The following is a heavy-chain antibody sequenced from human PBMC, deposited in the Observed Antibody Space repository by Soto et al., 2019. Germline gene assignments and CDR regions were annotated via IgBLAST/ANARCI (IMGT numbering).Heavy chain of an antibody. Sequence: SETLSLTCAVSGGSISSGGYSWSWIRQPPGKGLEWIGYIYHSGSTYYNPSLKSRVTISVDRSKNQFSLKLSSVTAADTAVYYCARGAYSGYDYPPFDPWGQGTLVTVSS. J-gene: IGHJ5*02. CDR3: ARGAYSGYDYPPFDP. CDR2: IYHSGST. CDR1: GGSISSGGYS. D-gene: IGHD5-12*01. V-gene: IGHV4-30-2*01.